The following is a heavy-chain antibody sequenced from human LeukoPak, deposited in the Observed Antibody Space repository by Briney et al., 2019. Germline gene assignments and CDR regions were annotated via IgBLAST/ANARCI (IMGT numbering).Heavy chain of an antibody. CDR1: GFMFSDYY. J-gene: IGHJ4*02. D-gene: IGHD2-15*01. CDR2: ISGRGSST. Sequence: PGGSLRLSCAASGFMFSDYYMNWVRQAPGKGLEWVSTISGRGSSTYYADSVKGRCTISRDNSTNTLYLQVNRLRAEDTAVYYCARASYCSGGICYYYYWGQGTLVTVSS. V-gene: IGHV3-23*01. CDR3: ARASYCSGGICYYYY.